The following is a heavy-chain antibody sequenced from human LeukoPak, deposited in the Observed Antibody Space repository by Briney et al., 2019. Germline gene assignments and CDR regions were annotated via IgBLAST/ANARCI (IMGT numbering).Heavy chain of an antibody. V-gene: IGHV3-23*01. CDR2: ISTSASET. Sequence: GGTLRLSCAASGFSFSNYGMSWVRQAPGKGLEWVSAISTSASETHYADSVKGRFTISRDNSKNTLYLQMNSLRAEDTAVYYCAKVYVWNEYYFDYWGQGTLVTVSS. J-gene: IGHJ4*02. D-gene: IGHD1-1*01. CDR1: GFSFSNYG. CDR3: AKVYVWNEYYFDY.